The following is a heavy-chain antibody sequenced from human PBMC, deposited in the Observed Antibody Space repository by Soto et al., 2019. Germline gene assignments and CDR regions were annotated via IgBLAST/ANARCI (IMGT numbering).Heavy chain of an antibody. Sequence: PGGSLRLSCAASGFTLSSYAMHWVRQAPGKGLEWVAVISYDGSNKYYADSVKGRFTISRDNSKNTLYLQMNSLRAEDTAVYYCAREPNKAIWINDSSGLDYWGQGTLVTVSS. CDR2: ISYDGSNK. CDR1: GFTLSSYA. CDR3: AREPNKAIWINDSSGLDY. V-gene: IGHV3-30-3*01. J-gene: IGHJ4*02. D-gene: IGHD3-22*01.